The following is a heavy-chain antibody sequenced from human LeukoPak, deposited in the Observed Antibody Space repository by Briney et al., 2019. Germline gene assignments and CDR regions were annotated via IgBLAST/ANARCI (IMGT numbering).Heavy chain of an antibody. V-gene: IGHV4-59*05. CDR1: GGSIGSYY. Sequence: SETLSLTCTVSGGSIGSYYWSWIRQPPGKGLEWIGSIYYSGSTYYNPSLKSRVTISVDTSKNQFSLKLSSVTAADTAVYYCARKIAARRSWFDPWGQGTLVTVSS. D-gene: IGHD6-6*01. J-gene: IGHJ5*02. CDR3: ARKIAARRSWFDP. CDR2: IYYSGST.